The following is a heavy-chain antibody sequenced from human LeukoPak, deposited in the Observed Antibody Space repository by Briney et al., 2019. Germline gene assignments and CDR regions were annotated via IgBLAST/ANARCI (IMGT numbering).Heavy chain of an antibody. Sequence: PGGSLRLSCAASGFTFSSYAMSWVRQAPGKGLEWVSAISGSGGTTYYADSVKGRFTISRDNSKNTPYLQMNSLRAEDTAVYYCAKFALRYCSGGSCHPFDYWGQGTLVTVSS. D-gene: IGHD2-15*01. J-gene: IGHJ4*02. CDR1: GFTFSSYA. CDR2: ISGSGGTT. V-gene: IGHV3-23*01. CDR3: AKFALRYCSGGSCHPFDY.